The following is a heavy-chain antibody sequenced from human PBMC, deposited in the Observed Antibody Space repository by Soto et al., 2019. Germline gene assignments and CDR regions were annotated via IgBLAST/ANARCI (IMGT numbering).Heavy chain of an antibody. J-gene: IGHJ6*02. CDR2: IKQDGSEK. V-gene: IGHV3-7*05. D-gene: IGHD6-13*01. Sequence: EVQLVESGGGLVQPGGSLRLSCAASGFTLSRYWMSWVRQAPGKGLEWVANIKQDGSEKYYVDSVKGRFTISRDTAKSSLYLQSNSLRAEDTAVYYCAREYGSSYSPRYYGMDVWGQGTTVTVSS. CDR3: AREYGSSYSPRYYGMDV. CDR1: GFTLSRYW.